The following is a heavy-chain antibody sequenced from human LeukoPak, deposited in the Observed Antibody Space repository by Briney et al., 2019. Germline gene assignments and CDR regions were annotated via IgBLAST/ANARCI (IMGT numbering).Heavy chain of an antibody. CDR1: GFTFSSYS. CDR3: ARKKGYYDSSGYYYATHFDY. D-gene: IGHD3-22*01. CDR2: ISSSSSYI. V-gene: IGHV3-21*01. J-gene: IGHJ4*02. Sequence: GALRLPCAASGFTFSSYSMNWVRQAPGKGLEWVSSISSSSSYIYYADSVKGRFTISRDNAKNSLYLQMNSLRAEDTAVYYCARKKGYYDSSGYYYATHFDYWGQGTLVTVSS.